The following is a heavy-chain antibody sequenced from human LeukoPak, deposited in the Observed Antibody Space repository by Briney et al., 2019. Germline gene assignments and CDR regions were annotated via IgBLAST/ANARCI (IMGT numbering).Heavy chain of an antibody. D-gene: IGHD3-9*01. Sequence: ASVKVSCKASGYTFTSYDINWVRQATGQGLEWMGWMNPNSGNTGYAQKFQGRVTITRNTSISTAYMELSSLRSEDTAVYYCARQKPHYYDILTGYQTVNNWFDPWGQGTLVTVSS. CDR1: GYTFTSYD. CDR3: ARQKPHYYDILTGYQTVNNWFDP. V-gene: IGHV1-8*03. CDR2: MNPNSGNT. J-gene: IGHJ5*02.